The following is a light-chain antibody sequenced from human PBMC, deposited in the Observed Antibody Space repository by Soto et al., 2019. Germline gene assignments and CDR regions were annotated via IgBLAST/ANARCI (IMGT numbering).Light chain of an antibody. J-gene: IGLJ1*01. CDR1: DSDIGGYNY. CDR3: TSYTTNYGRI. CDR2: GVT. Sequence: QSALTQPASVSGSPGQSITISCTGTDSDIGGYNYVSWYQVRPGEVPRLIILGVTNRPSGVPPRFSGSKSSNTASLTISGLQAEDEADYYCTSYTTNYGRIFGSGTKVTVL. V-gene: IGLV2-14*01.